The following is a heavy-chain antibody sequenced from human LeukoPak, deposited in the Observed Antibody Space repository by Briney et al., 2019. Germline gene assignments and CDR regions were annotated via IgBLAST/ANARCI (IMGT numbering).Heavy chain of an antibody. CDR3: ARDGSSFDY. D-gene: IGHD6-6*01. CDR2: INPHSGDT. CDR1: GYTFTAYY. J-gene: IGHJ4*02. Sequence: ASVKVSCKASGYTFTAYYMHWVRQAPGQGLEWMGWINPHSGDTHYAQNFQGRVTMTRDTSISTAYMELTRLRSDDTAVYYCARDGSSFDYCGQGTLVTVSS. V-gene: IGHV1-2*02.